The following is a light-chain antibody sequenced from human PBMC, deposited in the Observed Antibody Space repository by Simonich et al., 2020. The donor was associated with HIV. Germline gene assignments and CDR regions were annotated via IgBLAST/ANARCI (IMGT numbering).Light chain of an antibody. Sequence: QSVLTQPPSASGTPGQRVTISCSGSSSNIGSNTVNWYQQLPGTAPKLLIYRNNQRPSGVPDRFSGSKSGTSASLAISGLQAGDEADYYCAAWDDSLNGPVFGGGTKLTVL. J-gene: IGLJ2*01. CDR3: AAWDDSLNGPV. CDR2: RNN. CDR1: SSNIGSNT. V-gene: IGLV1-44*01.